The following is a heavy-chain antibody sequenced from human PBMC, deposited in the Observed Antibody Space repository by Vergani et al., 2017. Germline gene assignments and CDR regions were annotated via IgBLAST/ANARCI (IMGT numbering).Heavy chain of an antibody. J-gene: IGHJ4*02. CDR2: INAGNGNT. CDR1: GYTFTSYA. Sequence: QVQLVQSGAEVKKPGASVKVSCKASGYTFTSYAMHWVRQAPGQRLEWMGWINAGNGNTKYSQKFQGRVTMTTDTSTSTAYMELRSLRSDDTAVYYCARALYFDHLHYFDYWGQGTLVTVSS. V-gene: IGHV1-3*01. CDR3: ARALYFDHLHYFDY. D-gene: IGHD3-9*01.